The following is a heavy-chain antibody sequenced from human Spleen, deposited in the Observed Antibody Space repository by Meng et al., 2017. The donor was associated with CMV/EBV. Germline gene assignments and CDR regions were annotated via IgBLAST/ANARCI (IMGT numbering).Heavy chain of an antibody. CDR3: ARDEMTIFGVFPGMDV. CDR1: GYTFTGYY. Sequence: ASVKVSCKASGYTFTGYYMHWVRQAPGQGLEWMGWINPNNGDTNYAQKFQGRVTMTRDTSTSTAYMEVSRLRSDDTAVYYCARDEMTIFGVFPGMDVWGQGTTVTVSS. D-gene: IGHD3-3*01. CDR2: INPNNGDT. J-gene: IGHJ6*02. V-gene: IGHV1-2*02.